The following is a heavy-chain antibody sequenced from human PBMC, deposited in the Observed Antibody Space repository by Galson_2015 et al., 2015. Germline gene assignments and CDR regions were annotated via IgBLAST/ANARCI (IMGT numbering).Heavy chain of an antibody. CDR2: IKSKTDGGTT. V-gene: IGHV3-15*01. D-gene: IGHD7-27*01. CDR3: TTLSITLPGQ. CDR1: GFTFSRYW. J-gene: IGHJ4*02. Sequence: SLRLSCAASGFTFSRYWMSWVRQAPGKGLECLGRIKSKTDGGTTDYASPVKGRFTISRDDSKDTLYLQMNSLKTEDTAVYYCTTLSITLPGQWGRGTLVTVSS.